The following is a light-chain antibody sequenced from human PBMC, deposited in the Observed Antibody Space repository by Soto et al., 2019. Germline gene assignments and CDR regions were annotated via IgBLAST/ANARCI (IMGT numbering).Light chain of an antibody. CDR3: QSYDNSLSAHVV. CDR2: GDT. CDR1: SSNIGAGYE. V-gene: IGLV1-40*01. Sequence: QAVVTQPPSVSGAPGQRVTISCTGSSSNIGAGYEVHWYQQLPGTAPKLLIYGDTNRPSGVPDRFSGSKSGTSASLAITRLQAEDEAEYYCQSYDNSLSAHVVFGGGTQLTVL. J-gene: IGLJ2*01.